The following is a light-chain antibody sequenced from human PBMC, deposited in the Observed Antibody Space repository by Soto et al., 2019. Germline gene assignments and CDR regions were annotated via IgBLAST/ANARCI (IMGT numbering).Light chain of an antibody. CDR2: EVS. Sequence: QSALTQPASVSGSPGQSITISCTGTSSDVGAYNYVSWYQQHPGKAPTLIIFEVSNRPSGVSNRFSGSKSGNTASLTISGLQTDDEADYYCSSYTTSSTVVFGGGTKLTVL. CDR1: SSDVGAYNY. CDR3: SSYTTSSTVV. J-gene: IGLJ3*02. V-gene: IGLV2-14*01.